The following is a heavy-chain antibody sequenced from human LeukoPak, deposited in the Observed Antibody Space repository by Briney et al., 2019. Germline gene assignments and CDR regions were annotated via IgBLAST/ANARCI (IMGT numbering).Heavy chain of an antibody. D-gene: IGHD2-15*01. V-gene: IGHV3-23*01. Sequence: GGSLRLSCAASGFTSSSYAMSWVRQAPGKGLEWVSAISGSGGSTYYADSVKGRFTISRDNSKNTLYLQMNSLRAEDTAVYYCARGYCSGGSCYFWNDGAFDIWGQGTMVTVSS. CDR1: GFTSSSYA. CDR3: ARGYCSGGSCYFWNDGAFDI. CDR2: ISGSGGST. J-gene: IGHJ3*02.